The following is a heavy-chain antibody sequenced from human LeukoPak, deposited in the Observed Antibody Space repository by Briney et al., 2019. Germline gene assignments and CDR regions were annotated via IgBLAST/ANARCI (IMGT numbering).Heavy chain of an antibody. CDR2: IYYSGST. J-gene: IGHJ3*02. V-gene: IGHV4-59*08. CDR1: GGSFNTHY. Sequence: TSETLSLTCTVSGGSFNTHYWNWIRQPPGKGLEWIGYIYYSGSTNYNPSLKSRVTISVDTSKNQFSLKLSSVTAADTAVYFCARGPYSYDSSGAFDIWGQGTMVTVSS. D-gene: IGHD3-22*01. CDR3: ARGPYSYDSSGAFDI.